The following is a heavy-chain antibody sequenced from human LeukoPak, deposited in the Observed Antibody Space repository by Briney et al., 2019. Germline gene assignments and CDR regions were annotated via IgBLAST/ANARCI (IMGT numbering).Heavy chain of an antibody. Sequence: GGSLRLSCAASGFTFSSYAMSWVRQAPGKGLEWVSGIGDSGDSTYYADSVKGRFTIFRDNFKNTLYLQMNSLRAEDTAVYYCAKHIAAAYFDYWGQGTLVTVSS. V-gene: IGHV3-23*01. CDR2: IGDSGDST. J-gene: IGHJ4*02. D-gene: IGHD6-13*01. CDR3: AKHIAAAYFDY. CDR1: GFTFSSYA.